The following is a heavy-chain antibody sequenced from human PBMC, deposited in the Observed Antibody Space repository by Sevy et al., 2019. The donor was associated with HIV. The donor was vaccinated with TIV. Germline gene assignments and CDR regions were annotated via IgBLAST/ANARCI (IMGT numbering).Heavy chain of an antibody. CDR1: GFTFSSYS. Sequence: GGSLRLSCAASGFTFSSYSMNWVRQAPGKGLEWVSYISSSSSTIYYADSVKGRITISRDNAKNSLYLQMNSLRDEDTAVYYCARVSESGESYSYDHYPFDYWGQGTLVTVSS. V-gene: IGHV3-48*02. CDR3: ARVSESGESYSYDHYPFDY. CDR2: ISSSSSTI. J-gene: IGHJ4*02. D-gene: IGHD5-18*01.